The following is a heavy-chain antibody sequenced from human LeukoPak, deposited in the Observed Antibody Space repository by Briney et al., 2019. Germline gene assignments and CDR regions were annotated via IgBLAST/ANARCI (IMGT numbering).Heavy chain of an antibody. D-gene: IGHD1-26*01. CDR3: AHFKGGSFDF. CDR1: GGSISSSNYY. J-gene: IGHJ3*01. Sequence: SETLSLTCTVSGGSISSSNYYWGWIRQPPGKGLEWIGSIYYSGNTYYNPSLKSRVTISVDTSKNQFSLKLTSVTAADTAVYYCAHFKGGSFDFRGQGTMVTVSS. V-gene: IGHV4-39*01. CDR2: IYYSGNT.